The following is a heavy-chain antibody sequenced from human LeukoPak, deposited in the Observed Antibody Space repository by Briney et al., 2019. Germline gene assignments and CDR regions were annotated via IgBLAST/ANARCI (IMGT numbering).Heavy chain of an antibody. CDR1: GFSFSGSV. D-gene: IGHD6-19*01. V-gene: IGHV3-73*01. CDR3: AKPQGSGWYLRRYFDL. CDR2: IRNKGDSYAT. J-gene: IGHJ2*01. Sequence: PGGSLRLSCAASGFSFSGSVIHWVRQASGKGLEWVGRIRNKGDSYATGYAASVKGRFTISRDTSKNTLYLQMNSLRAEDTAVYYCAKPQGSGWYLRRYFDLWGRGTLVTVSS.